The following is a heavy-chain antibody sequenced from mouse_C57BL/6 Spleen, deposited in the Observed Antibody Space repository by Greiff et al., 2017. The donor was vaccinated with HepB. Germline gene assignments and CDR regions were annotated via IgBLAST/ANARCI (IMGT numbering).Heavy chain of an antibody. V-gene: IGHV5-9-1*02. CDR3: TRDPITTVHAMDY. CDR2: ISSGGDYI. J-gene: IGHJ4*01. D-gene: IGHD1-1*01. CDR1: GFTFSSYA. Sequence: EVKLMESGAGLVKPGGSLKLSCAASGFTFSSYAMSWVRRTPEKRLEWVAYISSGGDYIYYADTVKGRFSISRDTARNTLYLQMSSLKSEDTAMYYCTRDPITTVHAMDYWGQGTAVTVSS.